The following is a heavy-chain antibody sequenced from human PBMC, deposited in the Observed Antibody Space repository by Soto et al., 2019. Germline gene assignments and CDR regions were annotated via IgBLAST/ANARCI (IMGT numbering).Heavy chain of an antibody. Sequence: QAKLVQCGDEMKKPGASVKVSCKASGYIFFNYGTAWVRQAPGQGLEWMVWISPYTGNTHSASKVQGSLTMTTDTSTSTAYMALGSLTSDDTAVYYCVMVDNYVTPTPHDVWGQGTTVTVSS. CDR3: VMVDNYVTPTPHDV. CDR2: ISPYTGNT. V-gene: IGHV1-18*01. D-gene: IGHD3-16*01. CDR1: GYIFFNYG. J-gene: IGHJ6*02.